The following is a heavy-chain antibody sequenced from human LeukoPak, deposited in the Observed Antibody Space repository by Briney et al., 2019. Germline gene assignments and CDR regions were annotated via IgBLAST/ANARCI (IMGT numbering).Heavy chain of an antibody. Sequence: GGSLRLSCAASGFTFSTYGMSWVRQAPGKGLEWVANIKHDGSENDYVDSVRGRFTISRDNAKKSLYLQMHSLRPEDTAVYYCARDGGDSPLDLRYWGPGTLVTVSS. J-gene: IGHJ4*02. D-gene: IGHD2-21*02. CDR3: ARDGGDSPLDLRY. CDR2: IKHDGSEN. CDR1: GFTFSTYG. V-gene: IGHV3-7*04.